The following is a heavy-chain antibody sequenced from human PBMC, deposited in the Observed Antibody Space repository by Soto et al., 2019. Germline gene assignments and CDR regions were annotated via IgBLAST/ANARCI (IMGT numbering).Heavy chain of an antibody. CDR1: GFIFSSYS. D-gene: IGHD6-6*01. V-gene: IGHV3-21*01. CDR2: ISRSGSNI. Sequence: GGSLRLSCAASGFIFSSYSMNWVRQAPGKGLEWVSSISRSGSNIYSTDSVRGRFTISRDNAKNSLYLQMNSLRAEDTAVYYCATEDGEARGDYGMDVWGQGTTVTVSS. J-gene: IGHJ6*02. CDR3: ATEDGEARGDYGMDV.